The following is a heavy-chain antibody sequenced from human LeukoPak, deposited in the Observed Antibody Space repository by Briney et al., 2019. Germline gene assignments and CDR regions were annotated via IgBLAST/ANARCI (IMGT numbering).Heavy chain of an antibody. V-gene: IGHV1-46*01. CDR3: ARDKGYSYGYYWFDP. CDR1: GYTFTSYY. J-gene: IGHJ5*02. D-gene: IGHD5-18*01. Sequence: GASVKVSCKASGYTFTSYYMHWVRQAPGQGLEWMGIINPSGGSTSYAQKFQDRVTMTRDMSTSTVYMELSSLRSEDTAVYYCARDKGYSYGYYWFDPWGQGTLVTVSS. CDR2: INPSGGST.